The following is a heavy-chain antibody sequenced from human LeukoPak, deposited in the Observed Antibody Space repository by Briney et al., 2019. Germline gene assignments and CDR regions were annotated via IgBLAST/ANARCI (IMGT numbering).Heavy chain of an antibody. V-gene: IGHV4-38-2*02. J-gene: IGHJ5*02. Sequence: SETLSLTCTVSGYSISSGYYWGWIRQPPGKGLEWIGSIYHSGSTYYNPSLKSRVTISVDTSKNQFSLKLSSVTAADTAVYYCARGVLPPNWFDPWGQGTLVTVSS. CDR2: IYHSGST. CDR1: GYSISSGYY. CDR3: ARGVLPPNWFDP.